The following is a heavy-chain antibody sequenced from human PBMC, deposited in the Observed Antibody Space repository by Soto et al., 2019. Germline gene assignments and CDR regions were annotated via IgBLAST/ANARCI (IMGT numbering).Heavy chain of an antibody. CDR1: GFSLTSAGVG. Sequence: QITLKESGPTLVKPTQTLTLTCTFSGFSLTSAGVGVGWIRQPPGKALEWLALIYCDDDKRYSPSLKSRLNIIKDTSKNQVVLTMTNMDPVDTATYSCAHRRSSGWDKSDFEYWGQGTLVIVSS. V-gene: IGHV2-5*02. CDR3: AHRRSSGWDKSDFEY. D-gene: IGHD6-19*01. J-gene: IGHJ4*02. CDR2: IYCDDDK.